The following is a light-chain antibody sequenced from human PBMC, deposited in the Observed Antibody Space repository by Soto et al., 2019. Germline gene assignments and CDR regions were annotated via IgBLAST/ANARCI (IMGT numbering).Light chain of an antibody. CDR2: EIN. Sequence: QSVLTQPASVSGSPGQSITISCTGTTNDVGGYKFVSWYQQHPGKAPKLILYEINLRPSGIPDRFSGSKSGNTASLTISGLQPEDEADYHCSSYSRSSNSFLLFGGGTKLTVL. CDR3: SSYSRSSNSFLL. J-gene: IGLJ2*01. CDR1: TNDVGGYKF. V-gene: IGLV2-14*03.